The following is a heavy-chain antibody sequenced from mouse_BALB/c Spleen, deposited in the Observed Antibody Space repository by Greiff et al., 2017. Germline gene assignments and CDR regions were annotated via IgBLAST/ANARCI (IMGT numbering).Heavy chain of an antibody. Sequence: EVQRVESGGGLVKPGGSLKLSCAASGFTFSSYAMSWVRQSPEKRLEWVAEISSGGSYTYYPDTVTGRFTISRDNAKNTLYLEMSSLRSEDTAMYYCARVGSSYDYWGQGTTLTVSS. CDR1: GFTFSSYA. V-gene: IGHV5-9-4*01. D-gene: IGHD1-1*01. CDR3: ARVGSSYDY. CDR2: ISSGGSYT. J-gene: IGHJ2*01.